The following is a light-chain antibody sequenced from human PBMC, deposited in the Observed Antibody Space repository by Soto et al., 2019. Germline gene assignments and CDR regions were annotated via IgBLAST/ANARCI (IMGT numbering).Light chain of an antibody. CDR2: EVT. J-gene: IGLJ2*01. CDR3: CAYAGSSTFVI. Sequence: QSALTQPASVSGSPGQSITISCTGTSSDVGSYNLVSWYQQHPGKVPKLMIYEVTKRPSGVSNRFSGSKSGNTAPLTISGLQAEDEADYYCCAYAGSSTFVIFGGGTKLTVL. CDR1: SSDVGSYNL. V-gene: IGLV2-23*02.